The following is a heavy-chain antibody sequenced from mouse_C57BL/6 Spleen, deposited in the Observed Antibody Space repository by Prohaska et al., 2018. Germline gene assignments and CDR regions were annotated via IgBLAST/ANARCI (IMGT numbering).Heavy chain of an antibody. Sequence: VHGVRQSPGKGLEWLGVIWSGGSTDYNAAFISRLSISKDNSKSQVFFKMNSLQADDTAIYYCARKGFSDWYFDVWGTGTTVTVSS. CDR3: ARKGFSDWYFDV. CDR2: IWSGGST. J-gene: IGHJ1*03. D-gene: IGHD6-2*01. V-gene: IGHV2-2*01.